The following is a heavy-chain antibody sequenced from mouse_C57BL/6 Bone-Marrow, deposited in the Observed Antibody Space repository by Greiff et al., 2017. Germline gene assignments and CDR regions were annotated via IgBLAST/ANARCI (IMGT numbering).Heavy chain of an antibody. CDR2: IDPSDSYT. CDR3: ARDYYDYDDWYFDV. D-gene: IGHD2-4*01. V-gene: IGHV1-69*01. Sequence: QVQLQQPGAELVMPGASVKLSCKASGYTFTSCWMHWVKQRPGQGLEWIGEIDPSDSYTNYNQKFKGKSTLTVDKSSSTAYMQLSSLTSEDSAVYYCARDYYDYDDWYFDVWGTGTTVTVSS. CDR1: GYTFTSCW. J-gene: IGHJ1*03.